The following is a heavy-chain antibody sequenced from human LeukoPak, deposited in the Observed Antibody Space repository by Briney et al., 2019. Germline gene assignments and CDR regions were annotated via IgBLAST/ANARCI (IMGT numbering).Heavy chain of an antibody. CDR2: INHSGST. J-gene: IGHJ3*01. CDR3: ASSPWYSSGPCF. V-gene: IGHV4-34*01. Sequence: SETLSLTCAVYGGSFSGYYWSWIRQPPGEGLEWIGEINHSGSTNYNPSLKSRVTISVDTSKNQFSLKLSSVTAADTAVYYCASSPWYSSGPCFWGQGTMVTVSS. CDR1: GGSFSGYY. D-gene: IGHD6-19*01.